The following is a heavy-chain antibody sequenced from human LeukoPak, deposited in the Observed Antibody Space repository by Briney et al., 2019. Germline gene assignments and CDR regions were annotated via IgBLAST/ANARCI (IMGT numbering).Heavy chain of an antibody. J-gene: IGHJ3*02. D-gene: IGHD6-13*01. CDR2: ISSSSSTI. CDR1: GFTFSSYS. V-gene: IGHV3-48*04. Sequence: PGGSLRLSCAASGFTFSSYSMNWVRQAPGKGLEWVSYISSSSSTIYYADSVKGRFTISRDNAKNSLYLQMNSLRAEDTAVYYCAREIYSSSWGAFDIWGQGTVVAVSS. CDR3: AREIYSSSWGAFDI.